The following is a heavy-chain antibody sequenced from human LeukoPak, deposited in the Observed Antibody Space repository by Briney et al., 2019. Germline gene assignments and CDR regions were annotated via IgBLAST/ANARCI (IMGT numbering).Heavy chain of an antibody. CDR3: ARHKARLRFLKWFPLGVDY. D-gene: IGHD3-3*01. V-gene: IGHV4-38-2*01. Sequence: SETLSLTCAVSGYSISSGYYWGWIRQPPGKGLEWIGSIYHSGSTYYNPSLKSRVTISVDTSKNQFSLKLSSVTAADTAVYYCARHKARLRFLKWFPLGVDYWGQGTLVTVSS. CDR1: GYSISSGYY. J-gene: IGHJ4*02. CDR2: IYHSGST.